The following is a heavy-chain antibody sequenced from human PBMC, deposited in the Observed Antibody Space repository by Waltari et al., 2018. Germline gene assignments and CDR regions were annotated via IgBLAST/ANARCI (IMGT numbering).Heavy chain of an antibody. CDR3: ARVSNWGSRYFDY. J-gene: IGHJ4*02. D-gene: IGHD7-27*01. Sequence: VQLVESGGGLVQPGGSLRLSCAASGFTFSSYSMNWVRQAPGKGLEWIGSIYYSGSTYYNPSLKSRVTISVDTSKNQFSLKLSSVTAADTAVYYCARVSNWGSRYFDYWGQGTLVTVSS. CDR1: GFTFSSYS. V-gene: IGHV4-39*07. CDR2: IYYSGST.